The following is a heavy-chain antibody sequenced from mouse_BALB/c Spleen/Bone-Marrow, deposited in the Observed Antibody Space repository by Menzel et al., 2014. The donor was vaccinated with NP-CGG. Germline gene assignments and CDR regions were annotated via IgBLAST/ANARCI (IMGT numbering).Heavy chain of an antibody. D-gene: IGHD1-1*01. J-gene: IGHJ2*01. V-gene: IGHV1-7*01. Sequence: QVHVKQSGAELAKPGASVKMSCKASGYTFTNYWMHWVKQRPGQGLEWIGYINPSTGYTEYNQKFKDKATLTADKSSSTAYMQLSSLTSEDSAVYYCARIYYYGRDYWGQGTTLPVSS. CDR2: INPSTGYT. CDR3: ARIYYYGRDY. CDR1: GYTFTNYW.